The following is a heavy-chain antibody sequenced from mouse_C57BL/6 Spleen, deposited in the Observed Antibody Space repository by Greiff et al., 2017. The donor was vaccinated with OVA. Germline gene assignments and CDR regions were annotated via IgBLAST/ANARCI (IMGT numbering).Heavy chain of an antibody. CDR1: GYSFTGYY. V-gene: IGHV1-42*01. D-gene: IGHD5-5*01. J-gene: IGHJ4*01. CDR2: INPSTGGT. Sequence: VQLQQSGPELVKPGASVKISCKASGYSFTGYYMNWVKQSPEKSLEWIGEINPSTGGTTYNQKFKAKATLTVDKSSSTAYMQLKSLTSEDSAVYYCARGLPYYYAMDYWGQGTSVTVSS. CDR3: ARGLPYYYAMDY.